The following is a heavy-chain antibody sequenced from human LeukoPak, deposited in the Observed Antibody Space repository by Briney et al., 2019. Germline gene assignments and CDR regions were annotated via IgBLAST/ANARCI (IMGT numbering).Heavy chain of an antibody. Sequence: SSETLSLTCTVSGGSISSSSYYWGWIRQPSGKGLEWIGNIYYSGSTYYNPPLESRVTISVDTSKNQFSLKLSSVTAADTAVYYCARHGVRYFDWTQPEFDYWGQGTLVTVSS. CDR1: GGSISSSSYY. J-gene: IGHJ4*02. CDR3: ARHGVRYFDWTQPEFDY. CDR2: IYYSGST. V-gene: IGHV4-39*01. D-gene: IGHD3-9*01.